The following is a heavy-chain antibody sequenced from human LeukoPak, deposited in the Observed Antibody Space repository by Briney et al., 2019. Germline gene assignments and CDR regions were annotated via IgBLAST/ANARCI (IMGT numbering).Heavy chain of an antibody. V-gene: IGHV3-23*01. CDR2: ISASGGRT. Sequence: GGSLRLSCAASGFTFSRYAMSWVRQAPGKGLEWVSGISASGGRTYYADSVKGRFTISRDNSKNTLYLQMNGLRAEDAAIYYCAKDDLLKLNDYWGQETLVTVSS. CDR1: GFTFSRYA. CDR3: AKDDLLKLNDY. J-gene: IGHJ4*02. D-gene: IGHD2-8*01.